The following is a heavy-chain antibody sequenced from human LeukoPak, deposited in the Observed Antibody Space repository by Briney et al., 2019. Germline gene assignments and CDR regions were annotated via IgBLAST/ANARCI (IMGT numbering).Heavy chain of an antibody. D-gene: IGHD3-9*01. Sequence: GGSLRLSCAASGFTFSNYWMSWVRQAPGKGLELVANIKHDGGDKHYVDSVKGRFTIARDSAKNSLNPQMNSLRAEDTAVYYCARGGNYDILTGYIFDYWGQGTLVTVSS. J-gene: IGHJ4*02. CDR2: IKHDGGDK. CDR1: GFTFSNYW. V-gene: IGHV3-7*03. CDR3: ARGGNYDILTGYIFDY.